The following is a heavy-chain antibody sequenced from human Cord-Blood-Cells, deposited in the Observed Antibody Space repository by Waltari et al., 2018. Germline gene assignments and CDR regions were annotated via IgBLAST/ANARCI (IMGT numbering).Heavy chain of an antibody. Sequence: QVQLQQWGAGLLKPSETLSLTCAVYGGSFSGYYWSWIRQPPGKGLEWIGEINHSGSTNYNPCLKSRVTISVDTSKNQFSLKLSSVTAAGTAVYYCARGAGSSSHHDYWGQGTLVTVSS. V-gene: IGHV4-34*01. J-gene: IGHJ4*02. CDR1: GGSFSGYY. CDR3: ARGAGSSSHHDY. CDR2: INHSGST. D-gene: IGHD6-6*01.